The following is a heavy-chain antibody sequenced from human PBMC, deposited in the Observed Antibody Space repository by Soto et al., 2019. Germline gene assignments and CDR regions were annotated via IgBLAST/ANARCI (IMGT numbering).Heavy chain of an antibody. D-gene: IGHD3-22*01. CDR2: IIPIFGTA. J-gene: IGHJ5*02. CDR3: ASPYYYDSSGYSPQMYNWFDP. V-gene: IGHV1-69*13. Sequence: SVKVSCKASGGTFSSYAISWLRQSPGQGLEWMGGIIPIFGTANYAQKFQGRVTITADESTSTAYMELSSLRSEDTAVYYCASPYYYDSSGYSPQMYNWFDPWGQGTLVTVSS. CDR1: GGTFSSYA.